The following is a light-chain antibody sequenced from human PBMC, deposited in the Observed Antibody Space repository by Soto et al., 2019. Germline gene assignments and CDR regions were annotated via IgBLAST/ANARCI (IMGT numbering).Light chain of an antibody. V-gene: IGKV3-20*01. J-gene: IGKJ2*01. CDR3: QQYGSSPYT. CDR1: QSVSSSY. Sequence: EIVLTQSPGTLSLSPGERATLSCRASQSVSSSYLAWYQQKPGQAPRLLIYGASSRATVIPDRFSGSGSGTDFTLTISRLETEDFAVYYCQQYGSSPYTFGQGTQLEIK. CDR2: GAS.